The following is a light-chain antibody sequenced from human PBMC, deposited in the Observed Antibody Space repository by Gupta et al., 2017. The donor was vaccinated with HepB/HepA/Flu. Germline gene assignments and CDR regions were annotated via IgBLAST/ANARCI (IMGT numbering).Light chain of an antibody. J-gene: IGLJ2*01. CDR3: AARDDSQNGVV. CDR2: SNN. CDR1: SSNIGSNT. V-gene: IGLV1-44*01. Sequence: QSVLTQPPSASGTPGQRVTISCSGSSSNIGSNTVNWYQQLPGTAPKLLIYSNNQRPSGVPERVAGSKSGSSATLAISGLQSEDEADYYFAARDDSQNGVVFGGGTKLTVL.